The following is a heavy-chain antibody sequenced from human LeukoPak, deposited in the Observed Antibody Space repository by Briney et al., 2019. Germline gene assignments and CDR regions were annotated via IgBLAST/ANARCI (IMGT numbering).Heavy chain of an antibody. J-gene: IGHJ4*02. D-gene: IGHD5-24*01. CDR3: AREEEMATNTDY. V-gene: IGHV3-74*01. Sequence: GGSLRLSCAASGFTFRRHWMHWVRQAPGRGLVWVSRINGDGSATYYADSVKGRFSISRDNPKNTLYLHMHSLRADDTAVYYCAREEEMATNTDYWGQGTLVTVSS. CDR2: INGDGSAT. CDR1: GFTFRRHW.